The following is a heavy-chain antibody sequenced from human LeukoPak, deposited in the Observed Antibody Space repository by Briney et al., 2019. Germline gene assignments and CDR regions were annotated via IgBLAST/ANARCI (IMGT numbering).Heavy chain of an antibody. Sequence: GSLRLSCAASGFTFSSYWMSWVRQAPGKGLEWVANIKQDGSEKYYVDSVKGRFTISRDNAKNSLYLQMNSLRAEDTAVYYCARDPSLRYFDWLLYTDAFDIWGQGTMVTVSS. D-gene: IGHD3-9*01. CDR3: ARDPSLRYFDWLLYTDAFDI. CDR1: GFTFSSYW. J-gene: IGHJ3*02. CDR2: IKQDGSEK. V-gene: IGHV3-7*01.